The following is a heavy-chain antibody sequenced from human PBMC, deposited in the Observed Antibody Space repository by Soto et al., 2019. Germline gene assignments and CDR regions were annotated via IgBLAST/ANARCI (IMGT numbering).Heavy chain of an antibody. J-gene: IGHJ4*02. CDR2: INPNSDTGVT. Sequence: ASVKVSCKASGYTFTDYYIHWVREAPGQGLEWMGWINPNSDTGVTNYAQNFQGWVTMTSDTSITTAYMELSSLKSDDTAVYYCARGPRKQLWVGYFDYWGQGALVTVSS. D-gene: IGHD5-18*01. CDR1: GYTFTDYY. CDR3: ARGPRKQLWVGYFDY. V-gene: IGHV1-2*04.